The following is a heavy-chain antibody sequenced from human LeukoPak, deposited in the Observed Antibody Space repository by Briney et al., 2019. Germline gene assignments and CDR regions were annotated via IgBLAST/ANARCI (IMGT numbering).Heavy chain of an antibody. CDR2: INHSGGT. V-gene: IGHV4-34*01. D-gene: IGHD3-16*01. J-gene: IGHJ5*02. CDR1: GGPFSGFF. Sequence: SETLSLTCANYGGPFSGFFWSWIRQPPGKGLEWIGEINHSGGTNYNPSLKSRVTISIDTSKNQFSLKLTSVTAADTAVYYCARASSYDDATRYDPSWFGPRGQGTLVTVSS. CDR3: ARASSYDDATRYDPSWFGP.